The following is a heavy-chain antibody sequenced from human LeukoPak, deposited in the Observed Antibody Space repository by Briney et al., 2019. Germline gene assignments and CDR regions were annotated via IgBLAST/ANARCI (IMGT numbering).Heavy chain of an antibody. CDR1: GYTFTSYG. CDR2: ISAYNGNT. CDR3: ARDLVGLVTMVRGVMGGY. D-gene: IGHD3-10*01. J-gene: IGHJ4*02. Sequence: ASVKVSCKASGYTFTSYGISWVRQAPGQGLEWMGWISAYNGNTNYAQKLQGRVTMTTDTSTSTAYMELRSLRPDDTAVYYCARDLVGLVTMVRGVMGGYWGQGTLVTVSS. V-gene: IGHV1-18*01.